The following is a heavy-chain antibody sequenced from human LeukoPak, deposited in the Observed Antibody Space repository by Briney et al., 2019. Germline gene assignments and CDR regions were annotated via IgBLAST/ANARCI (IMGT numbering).Heavy chain of an antibody. D-gene: IGHD1-26*01. CDR1: GGSFSGYY. J-gene: IGHJ4*02. V-gene: IGHV4-34*01. CDR2: IYHSGST. Sequence: PSETLSLTCAVYGGSFSGYYWSWIRQPPGKGLEWIGSIYHSGSTYYNPSLKSRVTISVDTSKNQFSLKLSSVTAADTAVYYCARDRWELPFDYWGQGTLVTVSS. CDR3: ARDRWELPFDY.